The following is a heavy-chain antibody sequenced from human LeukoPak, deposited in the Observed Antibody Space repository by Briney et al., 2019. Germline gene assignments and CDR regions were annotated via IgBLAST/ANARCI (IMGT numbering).Heavy chain of an antibody. V-gene: IGHV1-46*01. J-gene: IGHJ6*02. CDR3: ARYCSSTSCYTGSMVAYGMDV. D-gene: IGHD2-2*02. CDR1: GYTFTSYY. Sequence: ASVKVSCKASGYTFTSYYMHWVRQAPGQGLEWMGIINPSGGSTSYAQKFQGRVTMTRDTSTSTVYMELSSLRSEDTAVYYCARYCSSTSCYTGSMVAYGMDVWGQGTTVTVPS. CDR2: INPSGGST.